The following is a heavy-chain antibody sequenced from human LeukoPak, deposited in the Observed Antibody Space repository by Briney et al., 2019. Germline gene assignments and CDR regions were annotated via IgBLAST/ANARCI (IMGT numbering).Heavy chain of an antibody. J-gene: IGHJ4*02. Sequence: ASLKVSCKASGYTFTGYYMHWVRQAPGQGLEWMGWINPNSGGTNYAQKFQGRVTMTSDTSISTAYMELSRLTPDDTAVYYCARVPITGPQFSTSYFDYWGQGTLVTVSS. CDR1: GYTFTGYY. V-gene: IGHV1-2*02. CDR3: ARVPITGPQFSTSYFDY. D-gene: IGHD1-20*01. CDR2: INPNSGGT.